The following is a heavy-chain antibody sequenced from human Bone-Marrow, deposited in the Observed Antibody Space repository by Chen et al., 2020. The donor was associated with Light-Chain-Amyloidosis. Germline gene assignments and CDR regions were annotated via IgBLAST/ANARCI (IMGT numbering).Heavy chain of an antibody. V-gene: IGHV5-51*01. D-gene: IGHD5-12*01. CDR3: ARRRDGYNFDY. Sequence: EVQLEQSGPEVKKPGEPLKISCKGSGYTFPNYWIGWVRQMPGKGLEWMWVISPEGSDASYSPSFEGQFTISADKSITTAYLQWRSLKASDTAMYYCARRRDGYNFDYWGQGTLVTVSS. CDR2: ISPEGSDA. J-gene: IGHJ4*02. CDR1: GYTFPNYW.